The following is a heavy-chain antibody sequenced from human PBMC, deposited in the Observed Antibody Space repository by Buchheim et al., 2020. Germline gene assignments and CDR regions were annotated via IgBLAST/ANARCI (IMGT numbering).Heavy chain of an antibody. V-gene: IGHV3-30*18. J-gene: IGHJ4*02. CDR1: GFTFSSYG. CDR2: ISYDGSNK. Sequence: QVRLVESGGGVVQPGRSLRLSCAASGFTFSSYGMHWVRQAPGKGLEWVAVISYDGSNKYYADSVKGRFTISRDNSKNTLYLQMNSLRAEDTAVYYCAKDGGAAAGRFDYWGQGTL. D-gene: IGHD6-13*01. CDR3: AKDGGAAAGRFDY.